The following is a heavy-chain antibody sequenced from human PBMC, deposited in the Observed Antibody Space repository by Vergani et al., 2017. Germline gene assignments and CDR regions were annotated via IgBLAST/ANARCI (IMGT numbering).Heavy chain of an antibody. Sequence: QVQLQESGPGLVKPSETLSLTCTVSGGSISSYYWSWIRQPPGKGLEWIGYIYYSGSTNYNPSRKSRVTISVDTSKNQFFLKLSSVTAADTAVYYCARSPRDYGSGSYYKDPHFDHGDYYGMDVWGQGTTVTVSS. J-gene: IGHJ6*02. D-gene: IGHD3-10*01. CDR1: GGSISSYY. CDR3: ARSPRDYGSGSYYKDPHFDHGDYYGMDV. CDR2: IYYSGST. V-gene: IGHV4-59*01.